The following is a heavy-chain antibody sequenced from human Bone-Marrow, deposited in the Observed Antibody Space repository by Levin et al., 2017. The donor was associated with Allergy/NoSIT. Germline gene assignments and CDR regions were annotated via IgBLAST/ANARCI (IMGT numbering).Heavy chain of an antibody. J-gene: IGHJ3*02. CDR3: ARDVSSAFDI. V-gene: IGHV3-74*01. CDR1: GFTFSRYW. D-gene: IGHD5/OR15-5a*01. CDR2: LNGDGSNT. Sequence: QAGGSLRLSCAASGFTFSRYWMHWVRQAPGKGLVWVSGLNGDGSNTNYADSVKGRFTISRDNAKNTLYLQMNSLRAEDTAVYYCARDVSSAFDIWGQGTVVTVSS.